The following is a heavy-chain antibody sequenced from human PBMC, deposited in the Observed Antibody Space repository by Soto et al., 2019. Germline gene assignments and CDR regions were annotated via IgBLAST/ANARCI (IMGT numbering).Heavy chain of an antibody. Sequence: PGESLKISCKGSGYSFAGYWITWVRQKPGKGLEWMGRIDPSDSQTYYSPSFRGHVTISVTKSITTVFLQWSSLKASDTAMYYCAFNSRQNYYYYYDMDVWGQGTTVTVSS. V-gene: IGHV5-10-1*01. CDR2: IDPSDSQT. J-gene: IGHJ6*02. CDR1: GYSFAGYW. CDR3: AFNSRQNYYYYYDMDV. D-gene: IGHD6-13*01.